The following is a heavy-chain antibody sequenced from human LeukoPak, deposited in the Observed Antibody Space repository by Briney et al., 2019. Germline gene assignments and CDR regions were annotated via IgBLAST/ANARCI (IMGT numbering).Heavy chain of an antibody. V-gene: IGHV6-1*01. CDR2: TYYRSKWYN. D-gene: IGHD6-19*01. CDR1: GDSVSSNSAA. Sequence: SQTLSLTCAISGDSVSSNSAAWNWIRQSPSRGLEWLGRTYYRSKWYNDYAVSVKSRITINPDTSKNQFSLQLNSVTPEDTAVYYCARLIAYSSGWYLGATGYYYGMDVWGQGTTVTVSS. CDR3: ARLIAYSSGWYLGATGYYYGMDV. J-gene: IGHJ6*02.